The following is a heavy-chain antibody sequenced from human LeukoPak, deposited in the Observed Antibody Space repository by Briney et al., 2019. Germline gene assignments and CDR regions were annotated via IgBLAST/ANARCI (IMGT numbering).Heavy chain of an antibody. D-gene: IGHD6-13*01. Sequence: GGSLRLSCAASGFTFSSYAMRWVRQAPGKGLDWVSAISGSGTTTYYADSVKGRFTISRDISKNTLYLQMNSLRAEDTAVYYCAKPLSAASGTDFHYWGQGTLVTVSS. CDR3: AKPLSAASGTDFHY. J-gene: IGHJ4*02. CDR1: GFTFSSYA. CDR2: ISGSGTTT. V-gene: IGHV3-23*01.